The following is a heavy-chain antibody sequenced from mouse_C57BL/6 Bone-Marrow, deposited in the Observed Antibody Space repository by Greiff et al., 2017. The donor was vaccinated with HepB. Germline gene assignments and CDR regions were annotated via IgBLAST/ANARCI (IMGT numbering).Heavy chain of an antibody. CDR2: IYPGSGNT. J-gene: IGHJ4*01. CDR3: ARPLLTGTYAMDY. Sequence: VQLQQSGPELVKPGASVKISCKASGYSFTSYYIHWVKQRPGQGLEWIGWIYPGSGNTKYNEKFKGKATLTADTSSSTAYMQLSSLTSEDSAVYYCARPLLTGTYAMDYWGQGTSVTVSS. CDR1: GYSFTSYY. V-gene: IGHV1-66*01. D-gene: IGHD4-1*01.